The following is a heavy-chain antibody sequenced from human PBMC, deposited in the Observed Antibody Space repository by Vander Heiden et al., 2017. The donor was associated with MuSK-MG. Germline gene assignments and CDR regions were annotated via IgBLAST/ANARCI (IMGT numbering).Heavy chain of an antibody. CDR1: GYTFTSYY. CDR3: ARGWHWNYRIVDH. V-gene: IGHV1-46*01. Sequence: KASGYTFTSYYMHWVRQAPGQGLEWMGLINPSAGSTSYAQKFQGRVTMTRDTSTSTVYMELSSLRPEDTAVYYCARGWHWNYRIVDHWGQGTLVTVSS. J-gene: IGHJ4*02. D-gene: IGHD1-7*01. CDR2: INPSAGST.